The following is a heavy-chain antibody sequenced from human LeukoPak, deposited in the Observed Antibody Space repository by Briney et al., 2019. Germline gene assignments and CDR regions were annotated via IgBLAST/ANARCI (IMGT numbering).Heavy chain of an antibody. CDR3: ARVDYGDYSKDFDY. J-gene: IGHJ4*02. Sequence: PSETLSLTCAVYGGSFSGYSWSWIRQPPGKGLEWIGEINHTGSTNSNPSLKSRVTISVDTSKNQFSLKLSSVTAADTAVYYCARVDYGDYSKDFDYWGQGTLVTVSS. CDR1: GGSFSGYS. D-gene: IGHD4-17*01. V-gene: IGHV4-34*01. CDR2: INHTGST.